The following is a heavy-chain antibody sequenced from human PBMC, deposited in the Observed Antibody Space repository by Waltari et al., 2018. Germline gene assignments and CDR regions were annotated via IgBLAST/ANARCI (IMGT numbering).Heavy chain of an antibody. CDR2: IIPIFGTA. D-gene: IGHD3-3*01. Sequence: QVQLVQSGAEVKKPGSSVKVSCKASGGTFSSYAIRWVRQAPGQGLEWMGGIIPIFGTANYAQKFQGRVTITADKSTSTAYMELSSLRSEDTAVYYCARNLRFLEWLPLRAYYYYMDVWGKGTTVTVSS. CDR1: GGTFSSYA. J-gene: IGHJ6*03. V-gene: IGHV1-69*14. CDR3: ARNLRFLEWLPLRAYYYYMDV.